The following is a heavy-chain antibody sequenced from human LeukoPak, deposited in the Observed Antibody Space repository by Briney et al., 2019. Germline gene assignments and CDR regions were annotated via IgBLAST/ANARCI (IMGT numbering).Heavy chain of an antibody. CDR3: ARDIYYDSSGYKTPLFD. D-gene: IGHD3-22*01. CDR1: GGTFSSYA. V-gene: IGHV1-69*13. Sequence: GASVKVSCKASGGTFSSYAISWVRQAPGQGLEWMGGIIPIFGTTNYAQKFQGRVTITADESTSTAYMELSSLRSEDTAVYYCARDIYYDSSGYKTPLFDWGQGTLVTVSS. CDR2: IIPIFGTT. J-gene: IGHJ4*02.